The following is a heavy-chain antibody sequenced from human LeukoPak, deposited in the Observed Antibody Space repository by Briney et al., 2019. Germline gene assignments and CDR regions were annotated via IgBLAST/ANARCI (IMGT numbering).Heavy chain of an antibody. Sequence: SETLSLTCTVSGGSIINYYWSWIRQSAGTXXXXXGRIYITGSTNYNPSLQSRLSMSVDTSKNQFSLRLTSVSAADTAVYYCARLKYYDSTGYSPGYYMDVWGKGITVTVSS. CDR3: ARLKYYDSTGYSPGYYMDV. J-gene: IGHJ6*03. CDR2: IYITGST. V-gene: IGHV4-4*07. D-gene: IGHD3-22*01. CDR1: GGSIINYY.